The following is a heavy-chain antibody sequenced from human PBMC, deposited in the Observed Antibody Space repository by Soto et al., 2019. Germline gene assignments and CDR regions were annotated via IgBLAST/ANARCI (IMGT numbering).Heavy chain of an antibody. CDR1: GGSMSSGGYY. V-gene: IGHV4-31*03. CDR3: ARDRTPIFRGYYYYYGMDV. J-gene: IGHJ6*02. Sequence: SETLSLTCTVSGGSMSSGGYYWSWIRQHPGKGLEWIGYIYYSGSTYYNPPLKSRVTISVDTSKNQFSLKLSSVTAADTAVYYCARDRTPIFRGYYYYYGMDVWGQGTTVTVSS. CDR2: IYYSGST. D-gene: IGHD3-3*01.